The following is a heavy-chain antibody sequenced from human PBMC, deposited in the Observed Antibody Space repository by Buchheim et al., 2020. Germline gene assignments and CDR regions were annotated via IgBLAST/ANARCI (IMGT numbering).Heavy chain of an antibody. J-gene: IGHJ6*02. V-gene: IGHV3-23*01. D-gene: IGHD2-2*01. CDR3: AKGGYCSSSDCYRAYYYYNMDA. CDR1: GFTFNNYA. CDR2: IIGSGSRT. Sequence: EVQLLESGGGLVQPGGSLRLSCAASGFTFNNYAMNWVRQVPGKGLEWVSGIIGSGSRTYYADSVKGRLTISRDNSKDTLYLQMNSLRAEDTAVYYCAKGGYCSSSDCYRAYYYYNMDAWGQGTT.